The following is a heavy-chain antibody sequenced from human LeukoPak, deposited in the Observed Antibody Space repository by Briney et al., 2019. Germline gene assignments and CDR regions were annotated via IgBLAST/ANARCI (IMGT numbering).Heavy chain of an antibody. D-gene: IGHD3-22*01. CDR1: GYTFTNYA. Sequence: ASVKVSCKASGYTFTNYAITWVRQAPGQGLEWMGWISVYNGNTNYAQKLQGRVTMTTDTSTSTASMELRSLRSDATAVYYCARTPALNYYDTSGYYHDYWGQGTLVTVSS. J-gene: IGHJ4*02. V-gene: IGHV1-18*01. CDR3: ARTPALNYYDTSGYYHDY. CDR2: ISVYNGNT.